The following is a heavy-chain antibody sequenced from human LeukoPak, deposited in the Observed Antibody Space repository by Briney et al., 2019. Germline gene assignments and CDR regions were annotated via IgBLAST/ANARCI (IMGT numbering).Heavy chain of an antibody. Sequence: SETLSLTCTVSGGSISSCYWNWIRQPPGKGLEWIGYIYYSGSTNYNPSLKSRVTISVDTSKNQFSLKLSSVTAADTAVYYCATYSSGWPYYFDYWGQGTLVTVSS. D-gene: IGHD6-19*01. CDR1: GGSISSCY. CDR3: ATYSSGWPYYFDY. J-gene: IGHJ4*02. V-gene: IGHV4-59*01. CDR2: IYYSGST.